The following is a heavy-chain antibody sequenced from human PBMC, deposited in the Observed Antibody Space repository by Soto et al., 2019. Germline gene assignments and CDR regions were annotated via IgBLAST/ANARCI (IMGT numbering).Heavy chain of an antibody. Sequence: QVQLVESGGGVVQPGSCLRLSCAASGFSFKNYAFHWVRQAPGKGLEWVALISHNDEPKIFYADSVQGRFTISRDNFKNTVSLQMNSLRDEDTAVYHCARGVRAETYYNAFDYWGQGTQVTVSS. J-gene: IGHJ4*01. CDR3: ARGVRAETYYNAFDY. V-gene: IGHV3-30-3*01. D-gene: IGHD3-10*01. CDR2: ISHNDEPKI. CDR1: GFSFKNYA.